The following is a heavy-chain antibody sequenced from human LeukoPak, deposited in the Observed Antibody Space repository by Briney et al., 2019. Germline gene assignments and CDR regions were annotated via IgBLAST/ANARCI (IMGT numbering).Heavy chain of an antibody. J-gene: IGHJ5*02. V-gene: IGHV3-23*01. CDR3: AKRPIAAAGSNWFDP. Sequence: PGGSLRLSCAASGFTFSNYAMSWVRQAPGKGLEWVSTISASDATTYYADSVKGRFTVSRDNSMNTLYLQMNSLRADDAAIYYCAKRPIAAAGSNWFDPWGPGTLVTVSS. CDR1: GFTFSNYA. D-gene: IGHD6-13*01. CDR2: ISASDATT.